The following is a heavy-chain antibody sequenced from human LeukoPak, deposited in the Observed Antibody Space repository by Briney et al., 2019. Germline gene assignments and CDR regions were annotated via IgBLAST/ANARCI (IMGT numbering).Heavy chain of an antibody. D-gene: IGHD5-12*01. J-gene: IGHJ5*02. CDR3: ARVRLPIVGTIGWFDL. CDR1: GYSFSSYG. Sequence: ASVKVSCKASGYSFSSYGIKWVRQAPGQGLEWMGWISAYNDNTKYAQTFQDRVITTRDTSTSTAYMELTRLTSDDTAVYYCARVRLPIVGTIGWFDLWGQGTPVTVSS. CDR2: ISAYNDNT. V-gene: IGHV1-18*01.